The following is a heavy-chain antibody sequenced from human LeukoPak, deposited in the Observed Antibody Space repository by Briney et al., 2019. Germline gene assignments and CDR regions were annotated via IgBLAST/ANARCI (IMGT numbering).Heavy chain of an antibody. Sequence: AGGSLRLSCAASGFTFSNYWMHWVRQTPGKGLVWVSRIVSDGSSTNYADFVKGRFTVSRANAQNTLYLQMNSLRAEDTAVYYCVRGYCSATSCYFSSSYSWFDPWGQGTLVTVSS. J-gene: IGHJ5*02. CDR3: VRGYCSATSCYFSSSYSWFDP. V-gene: IGHV3-74*01. D-gene: IGHD2-2*01. CDR2: IVSDGSST. CDR1: GFTFSNYW.